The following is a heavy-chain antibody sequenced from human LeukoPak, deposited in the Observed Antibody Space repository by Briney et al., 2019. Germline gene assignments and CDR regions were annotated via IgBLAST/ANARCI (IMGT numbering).Heavy chain of an antibody. CDR1: GVTCSSCW. D-gene: IGHD2-2*01. CDR2: IKPDGGER. J-gene: IGHJ4*02. Sequence: GGSLRLSCAGSGVTCSSCWMSWVREAPGEGLEWVANIKPDGGERYYVDSVKGRFTISRDNAKNSLYLQMNSLRAEDTAVYYCARRFCSRTSCQGFDYWGQGSLVIVFS. V-gene: IGHV3-7*01. CDR3: ARRFCSRTSCQGFDY.